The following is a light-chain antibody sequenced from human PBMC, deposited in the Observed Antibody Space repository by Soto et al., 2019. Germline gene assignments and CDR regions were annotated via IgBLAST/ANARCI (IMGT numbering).Light chain of an antibody. CDR2: DVT. J-gene: IGLJ1*01. CDR1: SSDVGGYNY. V-gene: IGLV2-14*01. CDR3: SSYTSISTLV. Sequence: QSVLTPPASVSGSPGQSITISCTGTSSDVGGYNYVSWYQQHPGKAPKVMIYDVTNRPSGVSNRFSGSKSGNTASLTISGLQAEDEADYYCSSYTSISTLVFGTGTKVTVL.